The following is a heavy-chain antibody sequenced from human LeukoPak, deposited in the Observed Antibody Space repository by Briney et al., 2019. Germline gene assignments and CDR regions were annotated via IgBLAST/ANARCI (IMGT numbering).Heavy chain of an antibody. Sequence: GGSLRLSCAASGFTFSSYAMHWVRQAPGKGLEWVAVISYDGSNKYYADSVKGRFTISRDNSENTLYLQMNSLRAEDTAVYYCASPPTYYYDSSGLGLGYWGQGTLVTVSS. J-gene: IGHJ4*02. V-gene: IGHV3-30-3*01. CDR2: ISYDGSNK. CDR1: GFTFSSYA. D-gene: IGHD3-22*01. CDR3: ASPPTYYYDSSGLGLGY.